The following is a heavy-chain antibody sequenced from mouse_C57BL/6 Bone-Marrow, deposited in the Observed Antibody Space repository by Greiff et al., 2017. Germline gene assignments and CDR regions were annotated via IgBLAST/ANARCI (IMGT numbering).Heavy chain of an antibody. CDR1: GYTFTSYT. J-gene: IGHJ2*01. D-gene: IGHD1-1*01. CDR3: ASYYYGSRGY. CDR2: INPSSGYT. V-gene: IGHV1-4*01. Sequence: VQLQQSGAELARPGASVKMSCKASGYTFTSYTMHWVNQRPGQGLEWIGYINPSSGYTKYNQKFKDKATLTADKSYSTAYMQLSRLTSEDSAVYYCASYYYGSRGYWGQGTTRTVSS.